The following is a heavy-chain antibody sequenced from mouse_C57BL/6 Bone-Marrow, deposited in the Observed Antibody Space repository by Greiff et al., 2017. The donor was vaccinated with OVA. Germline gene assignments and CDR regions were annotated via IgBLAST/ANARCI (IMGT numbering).Heavy chain of an antibody. CDR2: ISNGGGST. V-gene: IGHV5-12*01. CDR1: GFTFSDFY. J-gene: IGHJ4*01. Sequence: EVKLMESGGGLVQPGGSLKLSCAASGFTFSDFYMYWIRQTPEKRLEWVAYISNGGGSTYYPDTVKDRFTISRDNAKNTLYLQMSRLQSEDTAMYYCARLDAMDYWGQGNSVTVSS. CDR3: ARLDAMDY.